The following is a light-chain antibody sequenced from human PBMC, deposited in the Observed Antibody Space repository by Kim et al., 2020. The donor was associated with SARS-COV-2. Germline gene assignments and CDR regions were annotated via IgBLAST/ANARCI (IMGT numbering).Light chain of an antibody. V-gene: IGLV3-21*04. CDR2: YDR. CDR3: QVWDSTNDHYV. Sequence: SYELTQPPSVSVAPRKTARITCGGNDIGSRSVHWYQQKPGQAPVLVIYYDRGRPSGIPERFSGFNSGNTATLIISRVESGDEADYYCQVWDSTNDHYVFGTGTKVTVL. CDR1: DIGSRS. J-gene: IGLJ1*01.